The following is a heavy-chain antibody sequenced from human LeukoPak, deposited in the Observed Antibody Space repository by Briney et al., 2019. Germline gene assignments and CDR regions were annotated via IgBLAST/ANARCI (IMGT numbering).Heavy chain of an antibody. CDR3: ARDRYYYDSSGYLLRYFDY. V-gene: IGHV3-30*04. J-gene: IGHJ4*02. D-gene: IGHD3-22*01. CDR1: GFTFSSYA. CDR2: ISYDGRNK. Sequence: GGSLRLSCAASGFTFSSYAMHWVRQAPGKGLEWVAVISYDGRNKYYADSVKGRFTISRDNSKNTLYLQMNSLRAEDTAVYYCARDRYYYDSSGYLLRYFDYWGQGTLVTVSS.